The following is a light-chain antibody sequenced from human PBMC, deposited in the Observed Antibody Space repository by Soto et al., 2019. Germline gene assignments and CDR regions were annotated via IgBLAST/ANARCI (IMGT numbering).Light chain of an antibody. J-gene: IGKJ4*01. CDR2: RTY. Sequence: IVLKQSPATLSVTPWERHNCCSRPSQSISSNIAWYQQKPGQAPRLLMFRTYTTATGFAVTFSGSGCGTELNLTISSLQSEDFGVYYCQQYKNWPRATFAGRAKVDI. CDR1: QSISSN. V-gene: IGKV3-15*01. CDR3: QQYKNWPRAT.